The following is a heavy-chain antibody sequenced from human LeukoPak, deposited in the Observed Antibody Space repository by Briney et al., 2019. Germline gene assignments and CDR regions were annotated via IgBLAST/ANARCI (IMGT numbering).Heavy chain of an antibody. CDR3: ARDERPQGDAFDI. CDR2: IIPILGTA. D-gene: IGHD5-24*01. CDR1: GGTFSSYA. J-gene: IGHJ3*02. V-gene: IGHV1-69*06. Sequence: SVKVPCKASGGTFSSYAISWVRQAPGQGLEWMGGIIPILGTAKYAQKFQGRVTITADKSTSTAYMELSSLRSEDTAVYYCARDERPQGDAFDIWGQGTMVTVSS.